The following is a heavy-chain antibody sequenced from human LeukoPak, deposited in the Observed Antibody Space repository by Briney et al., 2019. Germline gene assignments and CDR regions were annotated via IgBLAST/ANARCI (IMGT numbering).Heavy chain of an antibody. CDR2: IYHSGST. D-gene: IGHD3-22*01. CDR3: ARRFGVNYFDSSDYYYYFDY. Sequence: SETLSLTCAVYGGXFSGYYWSWIRQPPGKGLEWIGVIYHSGSTNYNPSLKSRVTISVDTSKNQFPLKLSSVTATDTAVYYCARRFGVNYFDSSDYYYYFDYWGQGTLVTVSS. CDR1: GGXFSGYY. V-gene: IGHV4-34*01. J-gene: IGHJ4*02.